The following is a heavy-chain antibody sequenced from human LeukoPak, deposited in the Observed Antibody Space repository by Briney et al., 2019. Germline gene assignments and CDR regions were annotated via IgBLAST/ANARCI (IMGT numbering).Heavy chain of an antibody. CDR3: AKAHFQYDFWSGYSFDY. V-gene: IGHV3-23*01. J-gene: IGHJ4*02. D-gene: IGHD3-3*01. CDR2: ISSSGDDT. Sequence: PGGSLRLACAASGFTFARNSMSWVRQAPGKGPEWVSGISSSGDDTYYTDSVRGRFTVSRDNSRNTLYLQMHSLRAEDTAVYYCAKAHFQYDFWSGYSFDYWGQGTLVTVSS. CDR1: GFTFARNS.